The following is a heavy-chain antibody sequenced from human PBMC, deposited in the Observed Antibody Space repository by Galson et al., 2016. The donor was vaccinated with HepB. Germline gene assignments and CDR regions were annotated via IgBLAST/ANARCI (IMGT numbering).Heavy chain of an antibody. CDR2: IYSSGST. V-gene: IGHV4-61*02. J-gene: IGHJ3*02. CDR1: DGSMSNGSYY. Sequence: TLSLTCTVSDGSMSNGSYYWNWIRKPAGKGLEWIGRIYSSGSTNYNPSLRSRVTISLDTSKNQFSLKLTSVTAADTAVYYCARDIPLEDFWSGHWDFFDIWGQGTMVTVSS. CDR3: ARDIPLEDFWSGHWDFFDI. D-gene: IGHD3-3*01.